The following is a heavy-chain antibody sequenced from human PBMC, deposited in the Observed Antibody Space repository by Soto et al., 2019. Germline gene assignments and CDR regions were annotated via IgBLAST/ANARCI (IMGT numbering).Heavy chain of an antibody. D-gene: IGHD5-12*01. CDR1: SVSITSSNW. Sequence: QVQLQESGPGLVKPSGTLSLTCAVSSVSITSSNWWRWVRQPPGKGLEWIGEVSHTGNTNYIPSLKSRVTISVDKSRNQFSLGLSSVTAADTAVYYCARNRYGGYDFDYWGQGTLVTVSS. V-gene: IGHV4-4*02. CDR2: VSHTGNT. CDR3: ARNRYGGYDFDY. J-gene: IGHJ4*02.